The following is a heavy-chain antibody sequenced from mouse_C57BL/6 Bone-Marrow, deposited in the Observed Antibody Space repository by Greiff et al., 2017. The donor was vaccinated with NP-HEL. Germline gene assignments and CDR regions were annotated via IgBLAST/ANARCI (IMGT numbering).Heavy chain of an antibody. D-gene: IGHD1-1*01. J-gene: IGHJ4*01. Sequence: VQLQQSGAELVRPGTSVKVSCKASGYAFTNYLIEWVKQRPGQGLEWIGVINPGSGGTKYNEKFKGKATLTADKSSSTAYMQLISLTSEDSAVYFCALFNSTVVERDYWGQGTSVTVSA. CDR3: ALFNSTVVERDY. V-gene: IGHV1-54*01. CDR2: INPGSGGT. CDR1: GYAFTNYL.